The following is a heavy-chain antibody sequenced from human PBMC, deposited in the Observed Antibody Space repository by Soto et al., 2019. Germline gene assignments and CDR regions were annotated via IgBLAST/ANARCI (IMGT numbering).Heavy chain of an antibody. CDR2: TYYRSKWYN. V-gene: IGHV6-1*01. Sequence: SQTLSLTCAISGDSVSSNSAAWNWIRQSPSRGLEWLGRTYYRSKWYNDYAVSVKSRITINPDTSKNQFSLQLNSVTPEDTAVYYCARDIPSIAVAGFPRFDPWGQGTLVTVSS. D-gene: IGHD6-19*01. CDR3: ARDIPSIAVAGFPRFDP. J-gene: IGHJ5*02. CDR1: GDSVSSNSAA.